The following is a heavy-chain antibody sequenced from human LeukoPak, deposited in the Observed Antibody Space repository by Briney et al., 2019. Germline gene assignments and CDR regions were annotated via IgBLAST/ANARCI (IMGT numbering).Heavy chain of an antibody. J-gene: IGHJ3*02. D-gene: IGHD3-22*01. CDR1: GYTLTELS. CDR2: FDPEDGET. Sequence: ASVKVSCKVSGYTLTELSMHWVRQAPGKGLEWMGGFDPEDGETIYAQKFQGRVTMTEDTSTDTAYMELSSLRSEDTAVYYCATGGYDSSGYYRHDAFDIWGQGTMVTVSS. CDR3: ATGGYDSSGYYRHDAFDI. V-gene: IGHV1-24*01.